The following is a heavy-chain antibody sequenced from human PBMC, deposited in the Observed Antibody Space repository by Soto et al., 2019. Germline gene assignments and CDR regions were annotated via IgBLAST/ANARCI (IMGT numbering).Heavy chain of an antibody. J-gene: IGHJ6*02. CDR1: GGTFSNYA. CDR3: ATGLRTGNDSMDV. V-gene: IGHV1-69*01. Sequence: QEQLVQAGAEVKKPGSSVRISCRASGGTFSNYAVSWVRQAPGQGLQWMGGIIPIFGTTHYAQKFQGRVAITADESTATAYMELRSVTSEDTAVYYCATGLRTGNDSMDVWGQGTAVTVSS. D-gene: IGHD1-1*01. CDR2: IIPIFGTT.